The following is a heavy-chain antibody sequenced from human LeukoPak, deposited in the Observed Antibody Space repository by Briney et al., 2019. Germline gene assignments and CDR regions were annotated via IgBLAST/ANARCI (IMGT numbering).Heavy chain of an antibody. Sequence: SVKVSCKASGGTFISYAISWVRQAPGQGLEWMGGIIPIFGTANYAQAFQGRVTITADESTSTAYMELSSLRSEDTAVYYCARDGAVAGYFDYWGQGPLVTVSS. D-gene: IGHD6-19*01. CDR3: ARDGAVAGYFDY. J-gene: IGHJ4*02. CDR1: GGTFISYA. V-gene: IGHV1-69*13. CDR2: IIPIFGTA.